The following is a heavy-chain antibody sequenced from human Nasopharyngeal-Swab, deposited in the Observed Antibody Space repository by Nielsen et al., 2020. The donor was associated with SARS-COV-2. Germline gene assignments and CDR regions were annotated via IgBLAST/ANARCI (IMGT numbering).Heavy chain of an antibody. Sequence: SEKLSPTRTGSGGAISRSSYYWGWIRQPPGKGLEWIGSIYYSGSTYYNPSLKSRVTISVDTSKNQFSLKLSSVTAADTAVYYCVGSSWYGDYYYYYGMDVWGQGTTVTVSS. CDR3: VGSSWYGDYYYYYGMDV. J-gene: IGHJ6*02. CDR2: IYYSGST. CDR1: GGAISRSSYY. D-gene: IGHD6-13*01. V-gene: IGHV4-39*07.